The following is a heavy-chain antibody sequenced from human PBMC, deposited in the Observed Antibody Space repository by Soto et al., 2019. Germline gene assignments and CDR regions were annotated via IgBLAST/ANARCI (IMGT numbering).Heavy chain of an antibody. CDR1: GGSISSSSYY. CDR3: ARHYGYEGFDY. Sequence: QLQLQESGPGLVKPSETLSLTCTVSGGSISSSSYYWGWIRQPPGKGLEWIGSIYYSGSTYYNPPPKRRATIPVETAKNQVSLKLSSVTAADTAVYYCARHYGYEGFDYWGQGTLVTVSS. J-gene: IGHJ4*02. D-gene: IGHD5-18*01. CDR2: IYYSGST. V-gene: IGHV4-39*01.